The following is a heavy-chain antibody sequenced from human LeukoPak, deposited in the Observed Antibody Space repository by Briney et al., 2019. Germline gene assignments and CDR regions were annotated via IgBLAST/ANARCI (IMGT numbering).Heavy chain of an antibody. D-gene: IGHD6-13*01. CDR1: GYTFTGYY. Sequence: ASVKVSCKASGYTFTGYYMHWVRQAPGQGLEWMGWINPNSGGTNYAQKFQGRVTMTRDTSISTAYMELSRLRSDDTAVYYCARSPKGSSWSCYYYYYMDVWGKGTTVTVSS. V-gene: IGHV1-2*02. J-gene: IGHJ6*03. CDR2: INPNSGGT. CDR3: ARSPKGSSWSCYYYYYMDV.